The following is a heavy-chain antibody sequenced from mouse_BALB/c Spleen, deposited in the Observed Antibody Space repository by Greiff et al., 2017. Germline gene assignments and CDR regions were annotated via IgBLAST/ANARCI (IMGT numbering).Heavy chain of an antibody. V-gene: IGHV3-8*02. J-gene: IGHJ4*01. CDR2: ISYSGST. D-gene: IGHD2-4*01. Sequence: EVKLQESGPSLVKPSQTLSLTCSVTGDSITSGYWNWIRKFPGNKLEYMGYISYSGSTYYNPSLKSRISITRDTSKNQYYLQLNSVTTEDTATYYCARSTMITYYAMDYWGQGTSVTVSS. CDR1: GDSITSGY. CDR3: ARSTMITYYAMDY.